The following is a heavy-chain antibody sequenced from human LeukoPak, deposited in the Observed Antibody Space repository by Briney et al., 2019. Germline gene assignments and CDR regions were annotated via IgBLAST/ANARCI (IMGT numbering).Heavy chain of an antibody. D-gene: IGHD3-22*01. CDR3: AKVHYDSSGYPFDY. CDR2: ISGDGGST. V-gene: IGHV3-43*02. J-gene: IGHJ4*02. CDR1: GFTFDDYA. Sequence: GGSLRLSCAASGFTFDDYAMHWVRQAPGKGLEWVSLISGDGGSTYYADSVKGRFTISRDNSKNSLYLQMNSLRTEDTALYYCAKVHYDSSGYPFDYWGQGTLVTVSS.